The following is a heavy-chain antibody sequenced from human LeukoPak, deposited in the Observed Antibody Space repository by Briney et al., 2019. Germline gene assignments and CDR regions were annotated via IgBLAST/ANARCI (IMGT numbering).Heavy chain of an antibody. J-gene: IGHJ5*02. CDR2: IIPIFGTA. CDR3: ARDGAGHYNWFDP. CDR1: GGTFSSYA. D-gene: IGHD3-16*01. Sequence: SVKVSCKASGGTFSSYAISWVRQAPGQGLEWMGGIIPIFGTANYAQKFQSRVTITTDESTSTAYMELSSLRSEDTAVYYCARDGAGHYNWFDPWGQGTLVTVSS. V-gene: IGHV1-69*05.